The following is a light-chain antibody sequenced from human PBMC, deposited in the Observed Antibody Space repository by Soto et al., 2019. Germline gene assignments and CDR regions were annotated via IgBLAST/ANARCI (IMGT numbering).Light chain of an antibody. V-gene: IGKV1-39*01. J-gene: IGKJ5*01. CDR2: AAS. CDR3: QQSYSTPIT. CDR1: QSISSY. Sequence: DIQMTQSPSSPSASVGDRVTITCRASQSISSYLNWYQQKPGKAPKLLIYAASSLQSGVPSRFSGSGSGTDFTLTISILQPEDFATYYCQQSYSTPITFGQGTRLEIK.